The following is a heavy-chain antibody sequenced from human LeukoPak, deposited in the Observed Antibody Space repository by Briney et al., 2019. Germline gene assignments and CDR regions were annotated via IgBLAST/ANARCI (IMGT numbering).Heavy chain of an antibody. CDR2: IHYDGTES. CDR3: AGSSGYTLPFDI. V-gene: IGHV3-30*02. CDR1: GFGFSGYG. J-gene: IGHJ3*02. D-gene: IGHD3-22*01. Sequence: QAGGSLRLSCAASGFGFSGYGMHWVRQAPGKGLEWVAFIHYDGTESYYADSVKGRFTISRDNSKNTLYLQMNSLRAEDTAVYYCAGSSGYTLPFDIWGQGTMVTVSS.